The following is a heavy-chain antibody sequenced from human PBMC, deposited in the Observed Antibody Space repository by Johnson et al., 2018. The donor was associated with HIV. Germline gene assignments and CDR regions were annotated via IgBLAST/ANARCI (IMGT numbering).Heavy chain of an antibody. CDR1: GFTFSSYA. CDR2: ISYDGSNK. Sequence: QVQLVESGGGVVQPGRSLRLSCAASGFTFSSYAMHWVRQAPGKGLEWVAVISYDGSNKYSADSVKGRFTISRDNSKNTLYLQMDSLRVEDTAVYYCASGDRSIWGQGTMVTVSS. CDR3: ASGDRSI. D-gene: IGHD7-27*01. V-gene: IGHV3-30*04. J-gene: IGHJ3*02.